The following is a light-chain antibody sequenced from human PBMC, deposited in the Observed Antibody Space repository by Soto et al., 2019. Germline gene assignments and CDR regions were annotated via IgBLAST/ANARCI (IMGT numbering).Light chain of an antibody. Sequence: QSVLTQPASVSGSTGQSITISCTGTSSGVGGYNYVSWYQQHPGKAPKRMIYDVSNRPSGVSNRFSGSKSGNTASLTISGLEAEDEADYYCSSYTSSSTLAVFGGGTQLTVL. V-gene: IGLV2-14*01. CDR1: SSGVGGYNY. CDR2: DVS. CDR3: SSYTSSSTLAV. J-gene: IGLJ7*01.